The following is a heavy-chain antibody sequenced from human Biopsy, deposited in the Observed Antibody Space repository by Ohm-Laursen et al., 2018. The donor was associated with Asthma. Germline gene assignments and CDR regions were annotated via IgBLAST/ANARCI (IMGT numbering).Heavy chain of an antibody. V-gene: IGHV1-69*13. J-gene: IGHJ4*02. D-gene: IGHD2-2*01. CDR2: INSVFGTT. CDR1: GGTFNTYV. Sequence: VASVKVSCKSLGGTFNTYVIGWVRQAPGQGLEWMGGINSVFGTTTYPQKFRDRVTITADDSTSTVYMELSSLRSEDTAVYYCARKAGSCISRTCYSLDFWGQGTLVTVSS. CDR3: ARKAGSCISRTCYSLDF.